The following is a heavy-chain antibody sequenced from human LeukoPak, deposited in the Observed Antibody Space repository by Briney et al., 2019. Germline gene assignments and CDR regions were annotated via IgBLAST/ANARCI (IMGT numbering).Heavy chain of an antibody. D-gene: IGHD4/OR15-4a*01. CDR2: IKQDGNEK. CDR1: GFTFRTYW. CDR3: VRDTLGEGEDANYAVYYFDY. V-gene: IGHV3-7*01. J-gene: IGHJ4*02. Sequence: TGGSLRLSCAASGFTFRTYWMSWVRQAPGKGLEWVANIKQDGNEKYYVDSVKGRFTISRDNSENSLDLQMNSLRAEDTAVYYCVRDTLGEGEDANYAVYYFDYWGQGTPVTVSS.